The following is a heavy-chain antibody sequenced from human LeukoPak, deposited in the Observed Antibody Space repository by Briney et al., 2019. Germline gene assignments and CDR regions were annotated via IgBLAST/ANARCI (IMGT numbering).Heavy chain of an antibody. Sequence: GASLKVSCKASGYSFTAYYMLWVRHAPGQGGWWLGWINPTSDGTTYAQKFQGRVTMTTDTTISTATMDLSRLRSDPTAVNYYARGNWNPKDAPDYGCRGTLVTVSS. V-gene: IGHV1-2*02. J-gene: IGHJ4*02. CDR3: ARGNWNPKDAPDY. CDR2: INPTSDGT. CDR1: GYSFTAYY. D-gene: IGHD1-1*01.